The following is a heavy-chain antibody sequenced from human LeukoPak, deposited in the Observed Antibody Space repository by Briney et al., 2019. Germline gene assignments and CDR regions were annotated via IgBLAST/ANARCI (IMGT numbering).Heavy chain of an antibody. CDR2: IYPGDSDT. CDR3: ARQYCSSTSCYRPPDY. Sequence: GESLKISCKGSGYSFTSYWIGWVRQMPGKGLEWMGIIYPGDSDTRYSPSFQGQVTISADKSISTAYLQWSSLKASDTAMYYCARQYCSSTSCYRPPDYWGQGTLVTVSS. CDR1: GYSFTSYW. J-gene: IGHJ4*02. D-gene: IGHD2-2*01. V-gene: IGHV5-51*01.